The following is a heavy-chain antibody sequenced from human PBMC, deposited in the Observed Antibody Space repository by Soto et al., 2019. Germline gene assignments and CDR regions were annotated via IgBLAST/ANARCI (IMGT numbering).Heavy chain of an antibody. CDR1: GFTFSSYA. J-gene: IGHJ5*02. V-gene: IGHV3-21*01. CDR3: AREARDVVVPAASGWFDP. D-gene: IGHD2-2*01. Sequence: GGSLRLSCAASGFTFSSYAMSWARQAPGKGLEWVSAISSSSSYIYYADSVKGRFTISRDNAKNSLYLQMNSLRAEDTAVYYCAREARDVVVPAASGWFDPWGQGTLVTVSS. CDR2: ISSSSSYI.